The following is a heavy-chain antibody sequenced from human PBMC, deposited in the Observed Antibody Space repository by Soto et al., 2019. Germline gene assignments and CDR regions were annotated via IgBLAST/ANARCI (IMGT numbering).Heavy chain of an antibody. D-gene: IGHD2-15*01. CDR1: GFTFSSYA. CDR3: VKDLGRAAGVWYFDL. V-gene: IGHV3-64D*06. CDR2: ISSNGGST. Sequence: PXGSLILSCSASGFTFSSYAMHWVRQAPGKGLEYVSAISSNGGSTYYADSVKGRFTISRDNSKNTLYLQMSSLRAEDTAVYYCVKDLGRAAGVWYFDLWGRGTLVTVSS. J-gene: IGHJ2*01.